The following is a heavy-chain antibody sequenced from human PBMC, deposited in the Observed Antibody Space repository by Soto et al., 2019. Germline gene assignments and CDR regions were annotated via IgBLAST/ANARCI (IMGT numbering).Heavy chain of an antibody. CDR3: ARMETFGSLNWFDP. Sequence: ASVKVSCKASGYTFTGYYMHWVRQAPGQGLEWMGWINPNSGGTNYAQKFQGRVTMTRDTSISTAYMELSSLRSDDTAIYYCARMETFGSLNWFDPCGQGTLVTVSS. CDR1: GYTFTGYY. J-gene: IGHJ5*02. D-gene: IGHD3-16*01. CDR2: INPNSGGT. V-gene: IGHV1-2*02.